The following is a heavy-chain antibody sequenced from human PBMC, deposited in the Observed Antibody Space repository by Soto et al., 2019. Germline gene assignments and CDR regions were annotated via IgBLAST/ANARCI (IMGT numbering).Heavy chain of an antibody. J-gene: IGHJ3*02. CDR3: ARQLEGGVFDI. CDR2: IYYSGST. Sequence: SETLSLTCTVSGGSISSGDYYWSWIRQPPGKGLEWIGYIYYSGSTYYNPSLKSRVTVSGDTSKNQFSLKLSSVTAADTAVYYCARQLEGGVFDIWGRGTLDTVSS. CDR1: GGSISSGDYY. V-gene: IGHV4-30-4*01. D-gene: IGHD1-1*01.